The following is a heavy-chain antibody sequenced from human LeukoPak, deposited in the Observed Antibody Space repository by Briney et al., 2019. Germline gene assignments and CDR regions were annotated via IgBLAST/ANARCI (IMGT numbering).Heavy chain of an antibody. V-gene: IGHV5-51*01. D-gene: IGHD3-22*01. CDR2: IYPGDSDT. Sequence: GESLKISCQGSGYSFTSYWIGWVRQMPGKGLEWMGIIYPGDSDTRYSPSFQGQVTISADRSISTAYLQWSSLKASDTAMYYCARTAYYYDSSGYYAFDYWGQGTLVTVSS. CDR3: ARTAYYYDSSGYYAFDY. CDR1: GYSFTSYW. J-gene: IGHJ4*02.